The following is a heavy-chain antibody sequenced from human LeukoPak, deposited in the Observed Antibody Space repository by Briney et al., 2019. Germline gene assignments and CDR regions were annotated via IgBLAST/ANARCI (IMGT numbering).Heavy chain of an antibody. CDR2: ISGSGGST. J-gene: IGHJ3*02. CDR1: GFTFSSYG. CDR3: SNDGAYYDSSTDSFDI. Sequence: PGGSLRLSCAASGFTFSSYGMSWVRQAPGKGLEWVSAISGSGGSTYYADSVKGRFIISRDNSKNTLYPQMNRLRAEDTAVYYCSNDGAYYDSSTDSFDIWGQGTMVTVSS. D-gene: IGHD3-22*01. V-gene: IGHV3-23*01.